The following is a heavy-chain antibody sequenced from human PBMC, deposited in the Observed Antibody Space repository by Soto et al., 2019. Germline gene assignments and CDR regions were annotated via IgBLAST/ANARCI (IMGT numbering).Heavy chain of an antibody. CDR1: GFTFSSYG. J-gene: IGHJ6*02. Sequence: GGSLRLSCAASGFTFSSYGMHWVRQAPGKGLEWVAVIWYDGSNKYYADSVKGRFTISRDNSKNTLYLQMNSLRAEDTAVYYCARGLGLLEWLYLDGMDVWGQGTTVTVSS. V-gene: IGHV3-33*01. D-gene: IGHD3-3*01. CDR3: ARGLGLLEWLYLDGMDV. CDR2: IWYDGSNK.